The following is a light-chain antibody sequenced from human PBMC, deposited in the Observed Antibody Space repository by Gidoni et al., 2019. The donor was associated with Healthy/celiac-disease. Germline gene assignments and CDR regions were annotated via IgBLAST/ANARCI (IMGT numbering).Light chain of an antibody. CDR3: QSYDSSLSGWV. CDR2: GNS. J-gene: IGLJ3*02. V-gene: IGLV1-40*01. CDR1: SSNIVAGYD. Sequence: QSVLPPPPSASGAPGQRVTISCTGSSSNIVAGYDVHWYQQLPGTAPKLLIYGNSNRPSGVPDRFSGSKSGTSASLAITGLQAEDEADYYCQSYDSSLSGWVFGGGTKLTVL.